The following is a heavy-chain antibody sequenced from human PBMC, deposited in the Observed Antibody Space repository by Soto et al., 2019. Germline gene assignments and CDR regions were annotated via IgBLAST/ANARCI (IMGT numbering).Heavy chain of an antibody. CDR1: GYTFTSYY. V-gene: IGHV1-46*03. CDR3: ARSTRLQGYDILTGYEHDAFDI. D-gene: IGHD3-9*01. Sequence: ASVKVSCKASGYTFTSYYMHWVRQAPGQGLEWMGIINPSGGSTSYAQKFQGRVTMTRDTSTSTVYMELSSLGSEDTAVYYCARSTRLQGYDILTGYEHDAFDIWGQGTMVTVSS. J-gene: IGHJ3*02. CDR2: INPSGGST.